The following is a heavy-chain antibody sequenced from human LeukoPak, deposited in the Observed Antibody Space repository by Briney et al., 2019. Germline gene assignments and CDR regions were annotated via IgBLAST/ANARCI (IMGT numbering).Heavy chain of an antibody. CDR3: AKPGDYYGSGSYSLSD. D-gene: IGHD3-10*01. CDR2: ISWNSGSI. J-gene: IGHJ4*01. CDR1: GFTFDDYT. V-gene: IGHV3-9*01. Sequence: GGSLRLPCAASGFTFDDYTMHWVRQAPGKGLEWVSGISWNSGSIGYADSVKGRFTISRDNAKNSLYLQMNSQRAGDTALYYCAKPGDYYGSGSYSLSDWGQEPWSPSPQ.